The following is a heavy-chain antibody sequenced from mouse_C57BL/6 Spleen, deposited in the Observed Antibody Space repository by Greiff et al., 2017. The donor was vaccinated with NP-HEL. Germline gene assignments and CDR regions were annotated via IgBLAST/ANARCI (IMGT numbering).Heavy chain of an antibody. Sequence: QVQLQQPGAELVKPGASVKLSCKASGYTFTSYWMHWVKQRPGQGLEWIGMIHPTSGSTNYNEKFKSKATLTVDKSSSTAYMQLSSLTSEDSAVYYCASHYGYDGNYWGQGTTLTVSS. D-gene: IGHD2-2*01. J-gene: IGHJ2*01. V-gene: IGHV1-64*01. CDR3: ASHYGYDGNY. CDR1: GYTFTSYW. CDR2: IHPTSGST.